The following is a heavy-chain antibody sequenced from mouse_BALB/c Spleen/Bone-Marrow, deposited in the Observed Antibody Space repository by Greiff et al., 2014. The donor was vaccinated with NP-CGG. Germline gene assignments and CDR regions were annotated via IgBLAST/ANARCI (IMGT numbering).Heavy chain of an antibody. J-gene: IGHJ2*01. D-gene: IGHD2-14*01. V-gene: IGHV3-6*02. CDR3: ARIYYRYGAYYFDC. CDR2: ISYDGSN. Sequence: VQLQQSGPGLVKPSQSLSLTCSVTGYSITSGYFWNWIRQFPGNKLEWMGYISYDGSNNYNPSLKNRISITRDTSKNQFFLKLSSVTSEDTATYYCARIYYRYGAYYFDCWGQGTTLTVSS. CDR1: GYSITSGYF.